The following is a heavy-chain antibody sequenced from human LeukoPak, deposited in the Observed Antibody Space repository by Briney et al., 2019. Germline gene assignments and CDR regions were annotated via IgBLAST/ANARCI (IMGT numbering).Heavy chain of an antibody. CDR2: ISSSSSYT. CDR1: GFTFSSYS. CDR3: ARDRYYYDSSGYYIDY. J-gene: IGHJ4*02. Sequence: PGGSLRLSCAASGFTFSSYSMNWVRQAPGKGLEWVSSISSSSSYTYYADSVKGRFTISRDNAKNSLYLQMNSLRAEDTAVYYCARDRYYYDSSGYYIDYWGLGTLVTVSS. V-gene: IGHV3-21*04. D-gene: IGHD3-22*01.